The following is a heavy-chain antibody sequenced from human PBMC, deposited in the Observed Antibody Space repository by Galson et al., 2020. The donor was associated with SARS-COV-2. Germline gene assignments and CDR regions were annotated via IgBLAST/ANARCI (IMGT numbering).Heavy chain of an antibody. CDR1: GYTFTSYY. CDR3: ARGSSSWYQDPVRYGMDV. V-gene: IGHV1-46*01. D-gene: IGHD6-13*01. Sequence: ASVKVSCKASGYTFTSYYMHWVRQAPGQGLEWMGIINPSGGSTSYAQKFQGRVTMTRDTSTSTVYMELSSLRSEDTAVYYCARGSSSWYQDPVRYGMDVWGQGTTVTVSS. CDR2: INPSGGST. J-gene: IGHJ6*02.